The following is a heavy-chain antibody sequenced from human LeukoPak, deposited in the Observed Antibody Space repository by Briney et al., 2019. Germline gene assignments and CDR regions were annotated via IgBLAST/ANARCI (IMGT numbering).Heavy chain of an antibody. J-gene: IGHJ6*02. V-gene: IGHV1-69*04. CDR1: GGTFSSYA. CDR2: MILILGIA. D-gene: IGHD3-10*01. CDR3: AKDYGSGSYAPYYSGMDV. Sequence: SVNVSCKASGGTFSSYAISWVRQAPGQGLEWMGRMILILGIAKYAQKFQGRVTITADKSTSTTYMELSSLRSEDTAVYYCAKDYGSGSYAPYYSGMDVWGQGTTVTVSS.